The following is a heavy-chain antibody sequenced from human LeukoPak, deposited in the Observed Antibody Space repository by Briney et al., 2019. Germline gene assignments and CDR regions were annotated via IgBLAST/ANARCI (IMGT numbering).Heavy chain of an antibody. V-gene: IGHV3-9*01. J-gene: IGHJ4*02. CDR1: GFTFDDYA. Sequence: PGRSLRLSCAASGFTFDDYAMHWVRHAPGKGLEWVSGISWNSGSIGYADSVKGRFTISRDNAKNSLYLQMNSLRAEDTALYYCAKGHYYGSGSHIDYWGQGTLVTVSS. CDR2: ISWNSGSI. CDR3: AKGHYYGSGSHIDY. D-gene: IGHD3-10*01.